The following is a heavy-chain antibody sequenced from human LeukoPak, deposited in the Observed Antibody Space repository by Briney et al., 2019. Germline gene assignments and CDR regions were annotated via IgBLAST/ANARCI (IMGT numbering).Heavy chain of an antibody. V-gene: IGHV3-30*04. J-gene: IGHJ4*02. Sequence: GGSLRLSCAASGFTFSSYAMHWVRQAPGKGLEWVAVISYDGSNKYYADSVKGRFTISRDNSKNTLYLQMNSLRSEDTAVYYCARDFRGSGSYYFDYWGQGTLVTVSS. CDR1: GFTFSSYA. D-gene: IGHD1-26*01. CDR2: ISYDGSNK. CDR3: ARDFRGSGSYYFDY.